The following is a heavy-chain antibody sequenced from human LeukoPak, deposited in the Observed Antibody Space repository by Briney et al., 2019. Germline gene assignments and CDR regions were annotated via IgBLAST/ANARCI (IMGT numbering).Heavy chain of an antibody. V-gene: IGHV1-69*04. D-gene: IGHD6-13*01. J-gene: IGHJ4*02. CDR3: ARDSSPWSAGYSPLGY. CDR2: IIPILGIA. CDR1: EGTFSSFA. Sequence: ASVKVSCKASEGTFSSFAISWVRQAPGQGLEWMGRIIPILGIANDAQKFQGRVTITAGKSTSAAYMELSSPRSEDTAVYYCARDSSPWSAGYSPLGYWGQGTLVTVSS.